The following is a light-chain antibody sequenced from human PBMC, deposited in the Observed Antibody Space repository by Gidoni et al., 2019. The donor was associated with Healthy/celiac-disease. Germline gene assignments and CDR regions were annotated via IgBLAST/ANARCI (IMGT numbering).Light chain of an antibody. Sequence: QSAPTHPPPSPGTPRQRVTLSCSGRSSNIGSNTVNWYQQPPGTAPKLLIYSNNQRPSGVPDRFSGSKSGTSASLAISGLQSEDEADYYCAAWDDSLNGPVFGGGTQLTVL. V-gene: IGLV1-44*01. CDR1: SSNIGSNT. CDR3: AAWDDSLNGPV. J-gene: IGLJ7*01. CDR2: SNN.